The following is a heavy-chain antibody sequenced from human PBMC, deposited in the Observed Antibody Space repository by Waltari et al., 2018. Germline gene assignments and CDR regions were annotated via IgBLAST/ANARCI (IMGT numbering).Heavy chain of an antibody. CDR3: ASGYSSSGNFDY. V-gene: IGHV1-46*01. CDR2: INPSGGST. D-gene: IGHD6-13*01. Sequence: QVQLVQSGAEVKKPGASVKVSCKASGYTFTSYYMHWVRQAPGQGLEWMGIINPSGGSTSYAQKFQGRVTITRDTSASTAYMELSSLRSEDTAVYYCASGYSSSGNFDYWGQGTLVTVSS. J-gene: IGHJ4*02. CDR1: GYTFTSYY.